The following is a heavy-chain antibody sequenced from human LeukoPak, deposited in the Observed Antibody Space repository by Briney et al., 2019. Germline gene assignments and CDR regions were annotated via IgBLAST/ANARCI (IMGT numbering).Heavy chain of an antibody. Sequence: ASVKVSCKTSGYTFTGYYIHWVRQAPGQGLEWMGWINPNSGGTTYAQKFQGRVTMTRDTSISTAYMELSRLRSDDTAVYYCARERTLTSCYDYWGQGTLVTVSS. J-gene: IGHJ4*02. V-gene: IGHV1-2*02. D-gene: IGHD2-15*01. CDR2: INPNSGGT. CDR3: ARERTLTSCYDY. CDR1: GYTFTGYY.